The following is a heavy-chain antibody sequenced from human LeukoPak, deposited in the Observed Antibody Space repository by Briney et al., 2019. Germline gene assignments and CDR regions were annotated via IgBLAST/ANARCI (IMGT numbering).Heavy chain of an antibody. V-gene: IGHV4-34*01. D-gene: IGHD2-2*01. J-gene: IGHJ6*03. CDR3: ARGHSRHCSSTSCYRQYYYYYYYMDV. CDR2: INHSGST. CDR1: GGSFSGYY. Sequence: SETLSLTCAVYGGSFSGYYWSWIRQPPGKGLEWIGEINHSGSTNYNPSLKSRVTISVDTSKNQFSLKLSSVTAADTAVYYCARGHSRHCSSTSCYRQYYYYYYYMDVWGKGTTVTVSS.